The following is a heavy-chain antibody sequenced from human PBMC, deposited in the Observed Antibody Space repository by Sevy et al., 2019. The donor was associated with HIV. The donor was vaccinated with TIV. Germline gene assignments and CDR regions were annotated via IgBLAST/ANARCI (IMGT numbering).Heavy chain of an antibody. J-gene: IGHJ4*02. D-gene: IGHD3-10*01. CDR2: INPNSGGT. CDR3: ARDFPPMVRGVIMEDY. Sequence: ASVKVSCKASGYTFTGYYMHWVRQAPGQGLEWMGRINPNSGGTNYAQKFQGRVTMTRDTSISTAYMELSRLRSDDTAGNYCARDFPPMVRGVIMEDYWGQGTLVTVSS. CDR1: GYTFTGYY. V-gene: IGHV1-2*06.